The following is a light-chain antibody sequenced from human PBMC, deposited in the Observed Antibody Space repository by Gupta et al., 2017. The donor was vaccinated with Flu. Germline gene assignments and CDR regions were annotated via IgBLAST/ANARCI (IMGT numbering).Light chain of an antibody. CDR1: ALPKKC. Sequence: SSALTQPPSVSVSPGQTARITCSGDALPKKCSYWYQQKSGQAPVLVIYEDSKRPSGIPERVSGSRSGTSATVTISGAPVEEEADYYCYSPESSGNNYRGFGGGTKLTVL. J-gene: IGLJ2*01. CDR2: EDS. CDR3: YSPESSGNNYRG. V-gene: IGLV3-10*01.